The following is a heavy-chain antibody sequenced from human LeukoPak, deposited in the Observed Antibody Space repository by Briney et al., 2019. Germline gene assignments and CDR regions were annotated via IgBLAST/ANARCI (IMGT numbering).Heavy chain of an antibody. V-gene: IGHV3-30-3*01. CDR1: GFTFSSYA. J-gene: IGHJ4*02. CDR3: ARGLIWGSYRLYYFDY. Sequence: GRSLRLSCAASGFTFSSYAMHWVRQAPGEGLEWVAVISYDGGSKYYADSVKGRFTISRDNSKNTLYLQMNSLRAEDTAVYYCARGLIWGSYRLYYFDYWGQGTLVTVSS. CDR2: ISYDGGSK. D-gene: IGHD3-16*02.